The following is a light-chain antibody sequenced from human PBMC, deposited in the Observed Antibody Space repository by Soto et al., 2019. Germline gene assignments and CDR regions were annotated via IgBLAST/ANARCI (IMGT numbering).Light chain of an antibody. V-gene: IGKV3-15*01. Sequence: EIVMTQSPDTLSVSPGEGVTLSCRASQSVSSDLAWYQQKPGQSPRLLMYGASTRATDIPARFSGGGSGTEFTLTISSLQSEDVAIYYCQQYHDRPPITFGPGTKVEIK. CDR2: GAS. CDR3: QQYHDRPPIT. J-gene: IGKJ3*01. CDR1: QSVSSD.